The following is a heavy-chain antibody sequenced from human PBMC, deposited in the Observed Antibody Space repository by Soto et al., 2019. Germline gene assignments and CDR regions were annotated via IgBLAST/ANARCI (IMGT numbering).Heavy chain of an antibody. J-gene: IGHJ6*02. CDR1: GGTFSSYG. D-gene: IGHD3-10*01. V-gene: IGHV1-69*13. CDR2: IIPIFGTA. CDR3: ARAKSMVRGPQAYYYGMDV. Sequence: SVKVACTASGGTFSSYGISWVRQAPGQGLEWMGGIIPIFGTANYAQKFQGRVTITADESTSTAYMELSSLRSEDTAAYYCARAKSMVRGPQAYYYGMDVWGQGTTVTVSS.